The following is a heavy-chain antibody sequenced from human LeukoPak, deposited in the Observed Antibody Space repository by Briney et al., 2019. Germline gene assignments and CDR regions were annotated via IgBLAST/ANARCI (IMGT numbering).Heavy chain of an antibody. CDR1: RVAFSSYT. V-gene: IGHV1-69*05. D-gene: IGHD1-7*01. Sequence: SVKLSCKVSRVAFSSYTISWVRQGPRQGLEWIGGIIPNFGTANYAQQSQVKVTITTDDSTSTAYMELSSLRSEDTAVYYCARVLELHYYYMDVWGKGTTVTVSS. CDR3: ARVLELHYYYMDV. J-gene: IGHJ6*03. CDR2: IIPNFGTA.